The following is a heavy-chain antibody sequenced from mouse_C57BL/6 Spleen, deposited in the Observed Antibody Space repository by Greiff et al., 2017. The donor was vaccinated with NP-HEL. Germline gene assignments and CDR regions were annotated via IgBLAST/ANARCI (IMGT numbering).Heavy chain of an antibody. CDR3: AREGIYYGSSPFAY. CDR1: GYTFTDYN. J-gene: IGHJ3*01. CDR2: INPNNGGT. D-gene: IGHD1-1*01. Sequence: EVQLQQSGPELVKPGASVKIPCKASGYTFTDYNMDWVKQSHGKSLEWIGDINPNNGGTSYNQKFKGKATLTVDKSSSTAYMELRSLTSEDTAVYYCAREGIYYGSSPFAYWGQGTLVTVSA. V-gene: IGHV1-18*01.